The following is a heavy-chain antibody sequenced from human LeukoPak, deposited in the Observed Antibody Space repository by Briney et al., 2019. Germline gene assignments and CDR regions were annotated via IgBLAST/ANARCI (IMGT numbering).Heavy chain of an antibody. V-gene: IGHV3-23*01. CDR1: GFTFSSYA. Sequence: PGGSLRLSCAASGFTFSSYAMSWVRQAPGKGLEWVSGISGTGGSTYCADSVKGRFIISRDNSKNTLYLQMNSLRAEDTAVYYCAKQLGYCSGGSCFRSFDYWGQGTLVTVSS. D-gene: IGHD2-15*01. J-gene: IGHJ4*02. CDR2: ISGTGGST. CDR3: AKQLGYCSGGSCFRSFDY.